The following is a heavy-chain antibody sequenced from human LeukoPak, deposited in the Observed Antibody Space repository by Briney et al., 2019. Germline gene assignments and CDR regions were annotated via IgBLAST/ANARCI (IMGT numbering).Heavy chain of an antibody. D-gene: IGHD3-22*01. CDR2: VNPNSGGT. V-gene: IGHV1-2*02. CDR1: GYTFTGYY. CDR3: ARGSGYYDSSGYYNFDY. Sequence: ASVKVSCKASGYTFTGYYMHWVRQAPGQGLEWMGWVNPNSGGTKYAQKFQDRVTMTRGTSISTAYMELSRLRSDDTAVYYCARGSGYYDSSGYYNFDYWGQGTLVTVSS. J-gene: IGHJ4*02.